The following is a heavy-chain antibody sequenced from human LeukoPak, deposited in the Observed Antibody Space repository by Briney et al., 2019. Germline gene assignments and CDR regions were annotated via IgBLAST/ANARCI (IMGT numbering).Heavy chain of an antibody. CDR1: GFTFSNYW. D-gene: IGHD3-10*01. V-gene: IGHV3-7*01. CDR3: ARGYYGSGNYFI. J-gene: IGHJ4*02. CDR2: IKTDGSEK. Sequence: GGSLRLSCEGSGFTFSNYWMGWVRQAPGKGLQWVANIKTDGSEKYYVDSVKGRFTISRDNAKNSLYLQMNSLRAEDTAVYYCARGYYGSGNYFIWGQGTLVTVSS.